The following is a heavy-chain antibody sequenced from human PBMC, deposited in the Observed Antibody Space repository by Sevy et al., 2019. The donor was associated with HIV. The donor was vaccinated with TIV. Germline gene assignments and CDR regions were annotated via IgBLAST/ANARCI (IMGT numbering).Heavy chain of an antibody. Sequence: SETLSLTCTVSGGSISGYYRSWIRQPPGKGLEWIGYSYYSGSTNYNPSLKSRVTISVDTCTNQFSLKLISVTAADTAVYCCARGSPDHYFGMDVWGQGTTVTVSS. V-gene: IGHV4-59*01. CDR1: GGSISGYY. CDR2: SYYSGST. J-gene: IGHJ6*02. CDR3: ARGSPDHYFGMDV.